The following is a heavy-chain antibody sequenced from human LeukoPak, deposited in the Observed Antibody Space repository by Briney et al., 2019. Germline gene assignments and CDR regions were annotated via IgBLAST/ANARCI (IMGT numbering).Heavy chain of an antibody. V-gene: IGHV4-34*01. D-gene: IGHD2-2*01. CDR3: ASRREYQLLRRDNWFDP. J-gene: IGHJ5*02. CDR2: INHSGST. Sequence: SETLSLTCTVSGGSISSYYWSWIRQPPGKGLEWIGEINHSGSTNYNPSLKSRVTISVDTSKNQFSLKLSSVTAADTAVYYCASRREYQLLRRDNWFDPWGQGTLVTVSS. CDR1: GGSISSYY.